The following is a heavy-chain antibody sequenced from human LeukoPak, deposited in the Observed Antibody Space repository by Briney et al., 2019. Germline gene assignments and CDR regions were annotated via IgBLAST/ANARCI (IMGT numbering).Heavy chain of an antibody. CDR1: GGSLNSHH. V-gene: IGHV4-59*11. J-gene: IGHJ4*02. CDR3: ARSYYDFWSGFYSDF. D-gene: IGHD3-3*01. CDR2: ISYSGST. Sequence: SETLSLTCTVTGGSLNSHHWSWLRQPPGKGLQWIGFISYSGSTSYNPSLFSRVTISVDTSKNQFSLKLNSVTAADTALYFCARSYYDFWSGFYSDFWGQGALVTVSS.